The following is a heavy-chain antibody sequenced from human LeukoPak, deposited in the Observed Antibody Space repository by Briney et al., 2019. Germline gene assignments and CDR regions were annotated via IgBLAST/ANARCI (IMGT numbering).Heavy chain of an antibody. CDR3: AIDRVSIWFGELTLQLDY. CDR2: TYYRSKWYN. CDR1: GDSVSSNSAA. J-gene: IGHJ4*02. D-gene: IGHD3-10*01. Sequence: SQTLSLTCAISGDSVSSNSAAWNWIRQSPSRGLEWLGRTYYRSKWYNDYAVSVKSRITINPDTSKNQFSLQLNSVTPEDTAVYYCAIDRVSIWFGELTLQLDYWGQGTLVTVSS. V-gene: IGHV6-1*01.